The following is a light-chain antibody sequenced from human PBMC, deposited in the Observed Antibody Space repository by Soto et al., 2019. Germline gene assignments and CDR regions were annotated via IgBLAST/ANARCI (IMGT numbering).Light chain of an antibody. CDR1: QSLLHRNGYNY. V-gene: IGKV2-28*01. CDR3: MQALQTPYS. CDR2: LGS. Sequence: DYVMTQSPLSLPVTPGEPASISCRSSQSLLHRNGYNYLDWYLQKPGQSPQLLLYLGSNRGSGVPDRFSGSGSGTDFTLKISRVEAEDVGVYYCMQALQTPYSFGQGTKLEIK. J-gene: IGKJ2*03.